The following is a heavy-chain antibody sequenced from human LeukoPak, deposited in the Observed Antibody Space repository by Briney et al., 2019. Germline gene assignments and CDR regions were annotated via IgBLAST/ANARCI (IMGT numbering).Heavy chain of an antibody. CDR1: GYTFTSYG. Sequence: GASVKVSCKASGYTFTSYGLTWVRQAPGQGLEWMGWISAYNGNTNYAQKLQGRVTMTTDTSTSTAYMELRSLRSDDTAVYYCAGGVYDSSVSDAFDIWGQGTMVTVSS. CDR2: ISAYNGNT. V-gene: IGHV1-18*01. J-gene: IGHJ3*02. D-gene: IGHD3-22*01. CDR3: AGGVYDSSVSDAFDI.